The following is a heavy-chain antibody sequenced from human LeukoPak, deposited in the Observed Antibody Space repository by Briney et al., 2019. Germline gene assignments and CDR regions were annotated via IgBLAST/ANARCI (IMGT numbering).Heavy chain of an antibody. CDR3: ARRLPGNWFDP. CDR2: IYYSGGT. V-gene: IGHV4-39*01. Sequence: WIRQPPGKGLEWIGRIYYSGGTYYNPSLKSRVTISVDTSKNQFSLKLSSVTAADTAVYYCARRLPGNWFDPWGQGTLVTVSS. J-gene: IGHJ5*02.